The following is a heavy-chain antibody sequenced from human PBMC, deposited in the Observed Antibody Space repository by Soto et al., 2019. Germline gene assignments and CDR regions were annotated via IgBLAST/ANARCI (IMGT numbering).Heavy chain of an antibody. CDR3: ARSMTTVTTNDY. J-gene: IGHJ4*02. V-gene: IGHV4-30-2*01. CDR2: IYHSGST. Sequence: QLQLQESGSGLVKPSQTLSLTCAVSGGSISSGGYSWSWIRQPPGKGLQWIGYIYHSGSTYYNPSLKGRVSISVDRSKNQFSLKLTSVTAADTAVYYCARSMTTVTTNDYWGQGTLVTVSS. CDR1: GGSISSGGYS. D-gene: IGHD4-17*01.